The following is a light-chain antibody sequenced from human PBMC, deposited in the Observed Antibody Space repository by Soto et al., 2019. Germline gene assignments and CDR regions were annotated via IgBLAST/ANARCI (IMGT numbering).Light chain of an antibody. Sequence: QSARTQPASVSGSPGQSITISCTGTSSDVGGYNYVSWYQQHPGKAPKLMIYDVSNRPSGVSTRFSGSKSGNMASLTISGLQAEDEADYYCSSYTSSSPYVFGTGTKVTVL. CDR2: DVS. J-gene: IGLJ1*01. CDR1: SSDVGGYNY. V-gene: IGLV2-14*01. CDR3: SSYTSSSPYV.